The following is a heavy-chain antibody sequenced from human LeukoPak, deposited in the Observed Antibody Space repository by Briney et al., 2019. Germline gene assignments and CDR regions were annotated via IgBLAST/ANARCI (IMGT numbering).Heavy chain of an antibody. V-gene: IGHV3-15*01. J-gene: IGHJ4*02. CDR2: IKSKTDGGTT. Sequence: PGGSLRLSCAASGFTFSSYAMGWVRQAPGKGLEWVGRIKSKTDGGTTDYAAPVKGRFTISRDDSKNTLYLHMNSLKTEDTAVYYCTTDPPHYYGSGYWGQGTLVTVSS. CDR3: TTDPPHYYGSGY. D-gene: IGHD3-10*01. CDR1: GFTFSSYA.